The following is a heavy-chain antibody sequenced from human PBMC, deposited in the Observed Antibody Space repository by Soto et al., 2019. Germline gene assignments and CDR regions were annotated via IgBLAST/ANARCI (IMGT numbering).Heavy chain of an antibody. CDR2: MNPNSGNT. V-gene: IGHV1-8*01. D-gene: IGHD5-12*01. Sequence: QVQLVQSGAEVKKPGASVKVSCKASGYTFTSYDINWVRQATGQGLEWMGWMNPNSGNTGYAQKVQGRVTMTRSTSISTAHMELSSLRSEDTAVYYCARDYSGYDYYNWFDPWGQGTLVTVSS. CDR3: ARDYSGYDYYNWFDP. J-gene: IGHJ5*02. CDR1: GYTFTSYD.